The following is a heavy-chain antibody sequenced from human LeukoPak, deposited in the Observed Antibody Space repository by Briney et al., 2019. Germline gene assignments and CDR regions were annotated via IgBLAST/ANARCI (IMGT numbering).Heavy chain of an antibody. J-gene: IGHJ4*02. CDR1: GFTFSSYA. CDR2: IKQDGSEK. V-gene: IGHV3-7*01. CDR3: ARGYYLSYFDY. D-gene: IGHD3-3*01. Sequence: GSLRLSCAASGFTFSSYAMHWVRQAPGKGLEWVANIKQDGSEKYYVDSVKGRFTISRDNAKNSLYLQMNSLRAEDMAVYYCARGYYLSYFDYWGQGTLVTVSS.